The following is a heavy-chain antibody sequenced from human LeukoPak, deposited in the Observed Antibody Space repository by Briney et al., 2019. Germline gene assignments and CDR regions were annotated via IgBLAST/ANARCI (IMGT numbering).Heavy chain of an antibody. J-gene: IGHJ4*02. Sequence: ASVTVSCKASGYTFTSYDINWVRQATGQGLEWMGWMNPNSGNTSYAQKFQGRVTMTRNTSISTAYMELSSLRSEDTAVYYCARGTYDSSGYYYSLDYWGQGTLVTVSS. D-gene: IGHD3-22*01. CDR2: MNPNSGNT. CDR1: GYTFTSYD. CDR3: ARGTYDSSGYYYSLDY. V-gene: IGHV1-8*01.